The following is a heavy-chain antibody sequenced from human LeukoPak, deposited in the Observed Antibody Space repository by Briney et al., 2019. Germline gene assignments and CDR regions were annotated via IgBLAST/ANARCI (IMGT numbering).Heavy chain of an antibody. CDR2: ISSSSSYI. CDR3: ARDIDTGYSYGTRQFDY. Sequence: PGGSLRLSCAASGFTFSDHSMNWVRQAPGKGLEWVSSISSSSSYIYYADSVKGRFTISRDNAKNSLYLQMNSLRAEDTAVYYCARDIDTGYSYGTRQFDYWGQGTLVTVSS. V-gene: IGHV3-21*01. CDR1: GFTFSDHS. D-gene: IGHD5-18*01. J-gene: IGHJ4*02.